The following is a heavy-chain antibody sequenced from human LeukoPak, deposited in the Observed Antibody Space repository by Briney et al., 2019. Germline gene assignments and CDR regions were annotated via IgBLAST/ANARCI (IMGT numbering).Heavy chain of an antibody. CDR3: ARVSTGYSSWGFDP. CDR1: GFTFSSYS. V-gene: IGHV3-21*01. D-gene: IGHD6-13*01. Sequence: GGSLRLSCAASGFTFSSYSMNWVRQAPGKGLEWVSPISSSSYIYYADSVKGRFTISRDNAKNSLYLQMNSLRAEDTAVYYCARVSTGYSSWGFDPWGQGTLVTVSS. J-gene: IGHJ5*02. CDR2: ISSSSYI.